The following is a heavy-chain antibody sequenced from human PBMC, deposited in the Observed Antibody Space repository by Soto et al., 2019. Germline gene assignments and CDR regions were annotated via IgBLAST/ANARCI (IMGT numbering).Heavy chain of an antibody. CDR3: AKGFSGLTTRGSLDY. CDR2: INWNGGST. J-gene: IGHJ4*02. D-gene: IGHD3-22*01. V-gene: IGHV3-20*04. Sequence: TGGSLRLSCAASGFTFDDYGMSWVRQAPGKGLEWVAGINWNGGSTGYADSVKGRFTISRDNAKNSLYLQMNSLRAEDTAVYYCAKGFSGLTTRGSLDYWGQGILVTVSS. CDR1: GFTFDDYG.